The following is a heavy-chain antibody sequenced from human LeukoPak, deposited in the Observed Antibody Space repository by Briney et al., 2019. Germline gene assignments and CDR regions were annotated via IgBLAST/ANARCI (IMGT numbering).Heavy chain of an antibody. D-gene: IGHD2-2*01. CDR2: ISSSSSYI. V-gene: IGHV3-21*01. CDR3: AREVGGRGYEAFDI. J-gene: IGHJ3*02. Sequence: GGSLRLSCAASGFTFSSYSMNWVRQAPGKGLEWVSSISSSSSYIYYADSVKGRFTISRDNAKNSLYLQMNRLRAEDTAAYYCAREVGGRGYEAFDIWGQGTMVTVSS. CDR1: GFTFSSYS.